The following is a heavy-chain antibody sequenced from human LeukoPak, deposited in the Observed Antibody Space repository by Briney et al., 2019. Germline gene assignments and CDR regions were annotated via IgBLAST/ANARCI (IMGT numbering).Heavy chain of an antibody. CDR1: GYSINFGHP. J-gene: IGHJ5*02. CDR2: INHSGRT. Sequence: TPSETLSLTCDVSGYSINFGHPWAWIRQPPGKGLEWIASINHSGRTYYTPSLKSRVTISVDTLKNQFSLKVTSVTAEDTAMYFCARESSAVAHTMMRDWLDPWGQGTLVTVSS. D-gene: IGHD3-22*01. CDR3: ARESSAVAHTMMRDWLDP. V-gene: IGHV4-38-2*02.